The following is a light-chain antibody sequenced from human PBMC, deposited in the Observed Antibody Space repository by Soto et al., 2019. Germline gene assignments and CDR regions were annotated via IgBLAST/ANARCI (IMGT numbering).Light chain of an antibody. J-gene: IGKJ1*01. V-gene: IGKV4-1*01. CDR3: QQYHAPPWK. CDR1: QSASYKFNNKNY. CDR2: WAS. Sequence: DIVFTQSPDSLAVSLGERDPITVKSSQSASYKFNNKNYVGWYQQRPGQPSKVLIAWASTRESWVPERFSGSGSGTDFTLTFSSRQPEDAAVYHCQQYHAPPWKFGQGTKVEIK.